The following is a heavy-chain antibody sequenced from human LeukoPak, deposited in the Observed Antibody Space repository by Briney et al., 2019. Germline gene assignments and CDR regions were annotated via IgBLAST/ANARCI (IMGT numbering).Heavy chain of an antibody. J-gene: IGHJ4*02. D-gene: IGHD6-25*01. V-gene: IGHV3-30*18. CDR3: VKPSSGRRTYYFDY. Sequence: GGSLRLSCAASGFTFSTYGMYWVRQAPGKGLEWVAVISHDGSNKYYADSVKGRFAISRDNSKNTVYLQMNSLRAEDTAVYYCVKPSSGRRTYYFDYWGQGTLVTVSS. CDR2: ISHDGSNK. CDR1: GFTFSTYG.